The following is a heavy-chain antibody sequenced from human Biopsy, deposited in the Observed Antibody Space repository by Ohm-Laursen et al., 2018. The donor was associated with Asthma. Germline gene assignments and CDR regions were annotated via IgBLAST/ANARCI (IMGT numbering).Heavy chain of an antibody. CDR1: GFDFSDYT. D-gene: IGHD5-18*01. Sequence: SLRLSCAASGFDFSDYTMNWVRQAPGKGLEWVSAISHSGLSTYYARSVQGRFTISRDNSRNTLELQMNSLTAEDTAVYYCAREDLDAAMVKGYYYPMDVWGQGTTVTVS. V-gene: IGHV3-23*01. CDR2: ISHSGLST. J-gene: IGHJ6*02. CDR3: AREDLDAAMVKGYYYPMDV.